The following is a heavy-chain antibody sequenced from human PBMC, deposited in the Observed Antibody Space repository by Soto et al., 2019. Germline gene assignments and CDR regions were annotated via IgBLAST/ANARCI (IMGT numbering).Heavy chain of an antibody. CDR2: IWYDGSNK. V-gene: IGHV3-33*01. Sequence: QVQLVESGGGVVQPGRSLRLSCAASGFTFSSYGMHWVRQAPGKGLEWVAVIWYDGSNKYYADSVKGRFTISRDNSKNTLYLQMNSLRAEDTAVYYCARAAVAPYSYYGMDVWGQGTTVTVSS. D-gene: IGHD5-12*01. CDR1: GFTFSSYG. J-gene: IGHJ6*02. CDR3: ARAAVAPYSYYGMDV.